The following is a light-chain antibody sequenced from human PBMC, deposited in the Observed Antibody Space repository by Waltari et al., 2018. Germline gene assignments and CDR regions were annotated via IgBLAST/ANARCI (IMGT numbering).Light chain of an antibody. Sequence: QSALTQHASVSGSPGQSITISCTGTSSDVGGYHYVSWYQQPPGKAPKLMIYEVSNRPSGVSKRFSGYKSGNTDSLTISGLQAADEADYYCSSYTSSSTVVFGGGTKLTVL. CDR2: EVS. CDR3: SSYTSSSTVV. J-gene: IGLJ2*01. V-gene: IGLV2-14*01. CDR1: SSDVGGYHY.